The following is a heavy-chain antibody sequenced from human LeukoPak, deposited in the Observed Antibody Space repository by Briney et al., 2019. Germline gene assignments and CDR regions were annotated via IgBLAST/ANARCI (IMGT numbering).Heavy chain of an antibody. V-gene: IGHV4-59*01. CDR2: IYYSGTPT. CDR3: ARDSGGGGRAFDY. Sequence: SETLSLTCSVSGDSIRSYWWAWIRQPPGKGLEWIGYIYYSGTPTSYNPSLKSRVTISIDTSRNQFSLKLSSVTAADPAVYYLARDSGGGGRAFDYGGQGTLVTVSS. J-gene: IGHJ4*02. D-gene: IGHD2-15*01. CDR1: GDSIRSYW.